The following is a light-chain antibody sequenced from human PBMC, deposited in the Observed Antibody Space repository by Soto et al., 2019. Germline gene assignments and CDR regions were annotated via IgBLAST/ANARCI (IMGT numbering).Light chain of an antibody. CDR2: FGS. J-gene: IGKJ5*01. Sequence: EIVMTQSPLTLPVTPGAPASISFRSSQSLLYNNTYNYLDWYVQKPGQSPQLLIYFGSNRAPGVPDRFSGSGSGTDFTLKINRVEAEDVGTYYCMQALQSLTFGQGTRLEIK. CDR1: QSLLYNNTYNY. CDR3: MQALQSLT. V-gene: IGKV2-28*01.